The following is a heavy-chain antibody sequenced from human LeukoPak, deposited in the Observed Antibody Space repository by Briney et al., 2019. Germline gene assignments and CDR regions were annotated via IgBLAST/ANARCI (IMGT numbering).Heavy chain of an antibody. CDR3: AVGDPYQLLEE. CDR1: GYRFPSYY. D-gene: IGHD1-26*01. CDR2: INPNTGFT. J-gene: IGHJ4*02. Sequence: GASVKVSCKASGYRFPSYYIHWVRQAPGQGLEWMGWINPNTGFTQFAQKFQGRVTLTSDTSINTVYMELSSLTPDDTAVYYCAVGDPYQLLEEWGQGTLVTVSS. V-gene: IGHV1-2*02.